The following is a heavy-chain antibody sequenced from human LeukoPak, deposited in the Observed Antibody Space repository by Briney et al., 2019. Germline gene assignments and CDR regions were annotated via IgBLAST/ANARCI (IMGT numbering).Heavy chain of an antibody. Sequence: SETLSLTCTVSGDSIRNYYWTWIRQPPGKALEWIGYIYYSGSTNYNPSLKSRVTISVDTSKNQFSLKLSSVTAADTAVYYCARVYYHSSAYYLYFFDYWGQGSLVTVSS. CDR3: ARVYYHSSAYYLYFFDY. D-gene: IGHD3-22*01. CDR1: GDSIRNYY. CDR2: IYYSGST. V-gene: IGHV4-59*01. J-gene: IGHJ4*02.